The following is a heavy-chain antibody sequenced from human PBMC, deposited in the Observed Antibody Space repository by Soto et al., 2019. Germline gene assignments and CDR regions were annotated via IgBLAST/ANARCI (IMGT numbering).Heavy chain of an antibody. Sequence: QVQLVESGGGVVQPGRSLRLSCAASGYTFSNYGMHWVRQAPGKGLEWVAVIWYDGSKKYYADSVRGRFAISRDDSKNTLYLKMASLRAEDTAIYYCARDIGVTNYCFDYWGPGTLVTVSS. V-gene: IGHV3-33*01. D-gene: IGHD2-21*01. CDR2: IWYDGSKK. CDR3: ARDIGVTNYCFDY. J-gene: IGHJ4*02. CDR1: GYTFSNYG.